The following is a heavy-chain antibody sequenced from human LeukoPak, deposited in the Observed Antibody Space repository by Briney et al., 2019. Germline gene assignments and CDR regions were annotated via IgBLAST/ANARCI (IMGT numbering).Heavy chain of an antibody. J-gene: IGHJ3*01. V-gene: IGHV1-2*02. CDR1: GYSLTGYH. CDR3: AREFSSKLEWLAYVTGDDAFDV. CDR2: VNPKTGGT. Sequence: ASVKVSCKAFGYSLTGYHLHWVRQAPRQGLEWMGWVNPKTGGTNYARKFQGRVTMTRDTSTNTVNMELSRLTSDDTAVYYCAREFSSKLEWLAYVTGDDAFDVWGQGTMITVS. D-gene: IGHD3-3*01.